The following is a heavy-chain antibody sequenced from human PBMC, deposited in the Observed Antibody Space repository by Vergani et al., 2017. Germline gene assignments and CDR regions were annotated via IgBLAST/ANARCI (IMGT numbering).Heavy chain of an antibody. CDR1: GGSFSGYY. CDR2: INHSGST. CDR3: ARPRWGYSSSWELYFDY. D-gene: IGHD6-13*01. J-gene: IGHJ4*02. Sequence: QLQLQQWGAGLLKPSETLSLTCAVYGGSFSGYYWSWIRQPPGKGLEWIGEINHSGSTNYNPSLKSRVTISVDTSKNQFSLKLSSVTAADTAVYYCARPRWGYSSSWELYFDYWGQGTLVTVSS. V-gene: IGHV4-34*01.